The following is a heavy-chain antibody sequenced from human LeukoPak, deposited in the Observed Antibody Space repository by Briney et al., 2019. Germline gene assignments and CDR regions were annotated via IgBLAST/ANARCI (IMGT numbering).Heavy chain of an antibody. J-gene: IGHJ4*02. CDR2: IYTSGST. D-gene: IGHD3-22*01. Sequence: GSLRLSCAASGYIFGDYTMSWIRQPAGKGLEWIGRIYTSGSTNYNPSLRSRVTMSVDTSKNQFSLKLSSVTAADTAVYYCARDTMIAIFDYWGQGTLVTVSS. CDR1: GYIFGDYT. V-gene: IGHV4-4*07. CDR3: ARDTMIAIFDY.